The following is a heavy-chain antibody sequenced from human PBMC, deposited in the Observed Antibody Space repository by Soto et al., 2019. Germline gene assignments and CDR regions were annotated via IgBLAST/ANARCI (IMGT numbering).Heavy chain of an antibody. CDR3: ARSGALRFLGHTMDV. CDR1: GGSISSYY. J-gene: IGHJ6*02. CDR2: IYYSGST. Sequence: PSETLSLTCTVSGGSISSYYWSWIRQPPGKGLEWIGYIYYSGSTNYNPSLKSRVTISVDTSKNQFSLKLSSVTAADTAVYYCARSGALRFLGHTMDVWGQGTTVTVSS. V-gene: IGHV4-59*01. D-gene: IGHD3-3*01.